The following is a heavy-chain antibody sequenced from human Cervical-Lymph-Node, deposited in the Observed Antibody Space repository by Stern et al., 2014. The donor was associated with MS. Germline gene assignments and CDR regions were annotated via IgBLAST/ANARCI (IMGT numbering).Heavy chain of an antibody. D-gene: IGHD3-9*01. Sequence: QVQLVQSGAEVKKPGASVKVSCKASGYTFTSYGISWVRQAPGQGLEWMGWISAYNGNTNYAQKLQGRVTMTTDTSTSTAYMELRSLRSDDTAVYYCARDQRYFDWLDYYYYGMDVWGQGTTVTVSS. CDR1: GYTFTSYG. J-gene: IGHJ6*02. V-gene: IGHV1-18*01. CDR2: ISAYNGNT. CDR3: ARDQRYFDWLDYYYYGMDV.